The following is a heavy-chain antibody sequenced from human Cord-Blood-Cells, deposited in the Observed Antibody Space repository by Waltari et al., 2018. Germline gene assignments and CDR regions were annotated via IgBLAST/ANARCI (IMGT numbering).Heavy chain of an antibody. J-gene: IGHJ6*02. V-gene: IGHV3-74*01. CDR3: ARGSVGATTSHYYYGMDV. D-gene: IGHD1-26*01. CDR2: INSDGSST. Sequence: EVQLVESGGGLVKPGGSLRLSCAAAGFTFSSYWMHWVRQAPGKGLVWVSRINSDGSSTSYADSVKGRFTISRDNAKNTLYLQMNSLRAEDTAVYYCARGSVGATTSHYYYGMDVWGQGTTVTVSS. CDR1: GFTFSSYW.